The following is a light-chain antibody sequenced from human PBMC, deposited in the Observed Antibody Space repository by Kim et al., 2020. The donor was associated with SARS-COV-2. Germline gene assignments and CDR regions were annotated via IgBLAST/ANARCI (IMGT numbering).Light chain of an antibody. CDR2: ATS. CDR3: RQTYSAPQT. J-gene: IGKJ4*01. CDR1: RDITMF. V-gene: IGKV1-39*01. Sequence: DVQVIQSPSSLSASVGDRVTITCRASRDITMFLNWYRQKPGRAPDLLIYATSSLQNGVTTRFSGSGSGTHFTLTINNLQPEDFATYYWRQTYSAPQTCVGGTKVDIK.